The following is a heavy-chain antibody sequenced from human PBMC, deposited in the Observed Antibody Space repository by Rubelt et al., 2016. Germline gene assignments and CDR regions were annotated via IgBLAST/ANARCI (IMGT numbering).Heavy chain of an antibody. V-gene: IGHV3-21*01. J-gene: IGHJ5*02. D-gene: IGHD4-17*01. CDR3: ARDRTPVTTGWFDP. CDR2: ISGSSSYI. Sequence: GLEWVSSISGSSSYIYYADSVKGRFTISRDNAKNSLYLQMNSLRAEDTAVYYCARDRTPVTTGWFDPWGQGTLVTVSS.